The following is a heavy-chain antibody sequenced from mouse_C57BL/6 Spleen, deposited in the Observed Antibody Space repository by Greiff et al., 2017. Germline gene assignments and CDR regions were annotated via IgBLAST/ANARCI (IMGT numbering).Heavy chain of an antibody. Sequence: VQLQQPGAELVRPGASVKLSCTASGYTFTGYWIPWVKQRPEQGLEWIGRIDPDDGDTDYAPKFQGKATMTADTSSNTAYLQLSSLTSEDSAVYYCTAGEGYYAMDDWGQGTSVTVSS. CDR2: IDPDDGDT. CDR1: GYTFTGYW. V-gene: IGHV14-1*01. J-gene: IGHJ4*01. CDR3: TAGEGYYAMDD.